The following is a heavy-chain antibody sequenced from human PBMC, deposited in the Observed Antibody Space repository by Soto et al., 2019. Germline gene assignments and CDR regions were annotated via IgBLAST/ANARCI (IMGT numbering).Heavy chain of an antibody. D-gene: IGHD5-12*01. CDR1: GGSISSYY. CDR3: ARGSGYDWGYYYYYYMDV. CDR2: IYYSGST. J-gene: IGHJ6*03. Sequence: QVQLQESGPGLVKPSETLSHTCTVSGGSISSYYWSWIRQPPGKGLEWIGYIYYSGSTNYNPSLKSRVTISVDTSKNQFSLKLSSVTAADTAVYYCARGSGYDWGYYYYYYMDVWGKGTTVTVSS. V-gene: IGHV4-59*01.